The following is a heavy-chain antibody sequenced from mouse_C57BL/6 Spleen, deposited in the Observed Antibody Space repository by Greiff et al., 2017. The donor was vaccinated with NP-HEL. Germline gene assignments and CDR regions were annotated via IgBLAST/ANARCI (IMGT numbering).Heavy chain of an antibody. CDR1: GFNIKDDY. Sequence: VQLQQSGAELVRPGASVKLSCTASGFNIKDDYMPWVKQRPEQGLEWIGWIDPENGDTEYASKFQGKATITADTSSNTAYLQLSSLTSEDTAVYYCTTLYYGSSYFDYWGKGTTLTVSS. CDR3: TTLYYGSSYFDY. J-gene: IGHJ2*01. V-gene: IGHV14-4*01. D-gene: IGHD1-1*01. CDR2: IDPENGDT.